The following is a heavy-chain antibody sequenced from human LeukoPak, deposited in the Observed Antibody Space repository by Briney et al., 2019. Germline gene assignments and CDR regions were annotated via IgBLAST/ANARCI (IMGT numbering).Heavy chain of an antibody. V-gene: IGHV3-23*01. Sequence: PGGSLRLSCAASGFTFSSYAMNWVRQAPGKGLGWVAGIRSGDTTFHAESVKGRFTISRDKSKDTLYLQMNSLRAEDTAVYYCAKDATASPYFHWFDNWGQGTQVIVSS. CDR2: IRSGDTT. J-gene: IGHJ4*02. CDR1: GFTFSSYA. CDR3: AKDATASPYFHWFDN. D-gene: IGHD3-9*01.